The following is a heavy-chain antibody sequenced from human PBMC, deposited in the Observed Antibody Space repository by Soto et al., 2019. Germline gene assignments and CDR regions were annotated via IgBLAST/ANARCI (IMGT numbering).Heavy chain of an antibody. V-gene: IGHV4-31*03. D-gene: IGHD3-22*01. CDR2: IYYSGST. Sequence: QVQLQESGPGLVKPSQTLSLTCTVSGGSISSGGYYWSWIRQHPGKGLEWIGYIYYSGSTYYNPSLKSRVTISVDTSKNQFSLKLSSLTAADTAVYYCARRHYDSSGYSLAAFDIWGQGTMVTVSS. CDR1: GGSISSGGYY. CDR3: ARRHYDSSGYSLAAFDI. J-gene: IGHJ3*02.